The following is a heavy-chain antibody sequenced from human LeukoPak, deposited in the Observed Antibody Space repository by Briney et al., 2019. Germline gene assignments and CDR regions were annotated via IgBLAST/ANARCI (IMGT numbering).Heavy chain of an antibody. J-gene: IGHJ6*03. CDR1: GFTFSSYG. D-gene: IGHD2-15*01. Sequence: GGSLRLSCAASGFTFSSYGMHWVRQAPGKGLEWVAFIRYDGSNKYYADSVKGRFTISRDNSKNTLYLQMNSLRAEDTAVYYCARVLRYCSGGNCYSGGLGYMDVWGKGTTVTISS. CDR3: ARVLRYCSGGNCYSGGLGYMDV. V-gene: IGHV3-30*02. CDR2: IRYDGSNK.